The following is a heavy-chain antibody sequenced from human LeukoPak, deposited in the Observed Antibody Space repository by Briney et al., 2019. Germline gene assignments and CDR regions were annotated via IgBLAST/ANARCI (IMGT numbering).Heavy chain of an antibody. D-gene: IGHD2-2*01. CDR2: IYYSGST. Sequence: SETLSLTCTVSGGSISSYYWSWIRQLPGKGPEWIGYIYYSGSTNYNPSLKSRVTISVDTSKNQFSLKLSSVTAADTAVYYCARGYCSSTSCPFDPWGQGTLVTVSS. CDR3: ARGYCSSTSCPFDP. J-gene: IGHJ5*02. V-gene: IGHV4-59*01. CDR1: GGSISSYY.